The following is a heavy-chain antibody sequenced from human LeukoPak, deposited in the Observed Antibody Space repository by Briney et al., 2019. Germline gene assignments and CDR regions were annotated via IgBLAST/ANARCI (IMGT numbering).Heavy chain of an antibody. CDR1: GYSFTSYW. D-gene: IGHD2-21*02. CDR3: ARHVAYCGGDCYYAFHI. V-gene: IGHV5-51*01. CDR2: IYPGDSDT. Sequence: GESLKISCKGSGYSFTSYWIGWVRQMPGKGLEWMGIIYPGDSDTRYSPSFQGQVTISADKSISTAYLQWSSLKASDTAMYYCARHVAYCGGDCYYAFHIWGQGTMVTVSS. J-gene: IGHJ3*02.